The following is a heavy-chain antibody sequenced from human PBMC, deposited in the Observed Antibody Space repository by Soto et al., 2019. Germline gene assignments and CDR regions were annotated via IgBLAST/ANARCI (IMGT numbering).Heavy chain of an antibody. D-gene: IGHD2-21*01. CDR1: GWTLGNYS. Sequence: WECXRLSCSASGWTLGNYSISLVGQAPGKGLEWVSGISVSGDRTYYAESMKGRFTISRESSKNTLYLQMNSLRAEDAAVYYCEKDLSQNCDGNSRNYGMELWGHPTTVKVSS. V-gene: IGHV3-23*01. CDR3: EKDLSQNCDGNSRNYGMEL. J-gene: IGHJ6*01. CDR2: ISVSGDRT.